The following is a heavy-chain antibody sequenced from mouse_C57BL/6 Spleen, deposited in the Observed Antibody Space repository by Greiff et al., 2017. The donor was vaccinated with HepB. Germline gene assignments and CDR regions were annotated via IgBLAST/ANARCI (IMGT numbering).Heavy chain of an antibody. CDR3: ATLITTVVGYFDV. D-gene: IGHD1-1*01. CDR2: ISYDGSN. Sequence: ESGPGLVKPSQSLSLTCSVTGYSITSGYYWNWIRQFPGNKLEWMGYISYDGSNNYNPSLKNRISITRDTSKNQFFLKLNSVTTEDTATYYCATLITTVVGYFDVWGTGTTVTVSS. V-gene: IGHV3-6*01. CDR1: GYSITSGYY. J-gene: IGHJ1*03.